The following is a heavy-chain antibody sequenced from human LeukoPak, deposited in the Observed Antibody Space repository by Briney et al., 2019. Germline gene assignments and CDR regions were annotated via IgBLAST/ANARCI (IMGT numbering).Heavy chain of an antibody. CDR1: GGSFSGYY. Sequence: PSETLSLTCAVYGGSFSGYYWSWIRQPPGEGLEWIGEINHSGSTNYNPSLKSRVTISVDTSKNQFSLKLSSVTAADTAVYYCARVGFWSGYSSGYWGQGTLVTVSS. CDR3: ARVGFWSGYSSGY. J-gene: IGHJ4*02. D-gene: IGHD3-3*01. V-gene: IGHV4-34*01. CDR2: INHSGST.